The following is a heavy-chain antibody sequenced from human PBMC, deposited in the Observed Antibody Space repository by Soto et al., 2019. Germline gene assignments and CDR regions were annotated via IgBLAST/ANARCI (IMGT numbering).Heavy chain of an antibody. V-gene: IGHV2-5*01. CDR2: IYWHDDK. Sequence: SAPTLVNPAQTLTLTCTFSGLSLSTSGVGVGWIRQPPGKALEWLALIYWHDDKRYSPSLKSRLTITKDTSKNQVVLTMTNMDPVDTATYYCAHSPFPPPELRYFDWFKHYLDYWGQGNLVTVS. J-gene: IGHJ4*02. D-gene: IGHD3-9*01. CDR1: GLSLSTSGVG. CDR3: AHSPFPPPELRYFDWFKHYLDY.